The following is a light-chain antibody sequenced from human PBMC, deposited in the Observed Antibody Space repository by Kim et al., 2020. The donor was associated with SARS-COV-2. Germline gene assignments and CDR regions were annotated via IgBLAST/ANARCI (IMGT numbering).Light chain of an antibody. CDR2: DAS. CDR3: QQYNRYPLT. V-gene: IGKV1-5*01. CDR1: QNINNW. Sequence: ASVGDRVTITCRASQNINNWLAWYQLKSGKAPNLLIYDASVLENGVPSRFSGSASGTQFTLTISSLQPDDFATYYCQQYNRYPLTFGGGTKVDIK. J-gene: IGKJ4*01.